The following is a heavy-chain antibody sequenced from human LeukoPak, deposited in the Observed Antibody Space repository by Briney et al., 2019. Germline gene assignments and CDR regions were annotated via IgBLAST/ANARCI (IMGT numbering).Heavy chain of an antibody. CDR2: IWYDGSNK. CDR3: GRAASHDYGFWFDP. J-gene: IGHJ5*02. D-gene: IGHD4-17*01. CDR1: GFTFSSYG. V-gene: IGHV3-33*01. Sequence: GRSLRLSCPAAGFTFSSYGIHWVRQAPGKGLEWVAVIWYDGSNKYYADSVKGRFTISRDNSKNTLYLQMNSLRAEDTAVYYCGRAASHDYGFWFDPWGQGTLVTVSS.